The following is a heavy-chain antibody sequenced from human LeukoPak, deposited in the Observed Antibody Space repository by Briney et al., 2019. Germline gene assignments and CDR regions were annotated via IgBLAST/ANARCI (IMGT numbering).Heavy chain of an antibody. Sequence: GGSLRLSCAASGFTFDDYAMHWVRQAPGKGLEWVSGISWNSGSIGYADSVKGRFTISRDSAKNSLYLQMNSLRAEGTALYYCATRSRITIFGVSPLDAFDIWGQGTMVTVSS. D-gene: IGHD3-3*01. CDR2: ISWNSGSI. CDR3: ATRSRITIFGVSPLDAFDI. J-gene: IGHJ3*02. CDR1: GFTFDDYA. V-gene: IGHV3-9*01.